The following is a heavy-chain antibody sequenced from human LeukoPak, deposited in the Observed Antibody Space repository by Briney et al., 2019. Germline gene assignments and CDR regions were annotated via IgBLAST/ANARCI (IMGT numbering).Heavy chain of an antibody. Sequence: GGSLRLSCAVSGFTFNNYAMSWVRQAPGKGLEWVSGITGSGGNTYYADSVKGRFTISRDNSKNTLYLQINSVRTDDTAVYYCAKGSSGWYLGGFDYWGQGTLVTVSS. V-gene: IGHV3-23*01. CDR2: ITGSGGNT. CDR3: AKGSSGWYLGGFDY. CDR1: GFTFNNYA. J-gene: IGHJ4*02. D-gene: IGHD6-19*01.